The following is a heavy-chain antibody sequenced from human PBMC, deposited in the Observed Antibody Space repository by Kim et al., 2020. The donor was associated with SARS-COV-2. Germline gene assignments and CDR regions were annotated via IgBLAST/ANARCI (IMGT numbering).Heavy chain of an antibody. D-gene: IGHD3-22*01. CDR1: GGSISSGSYY. CDR3: ARGSRRGYYYDSSGYRADAFDI. J-gene: IGHJ3*02. Sequence: SETLSLTCTVSGGSISSGSYYWSWIRQPAGKGLEWIGRIYTSGSTNYNPSLKSRVTISVDTSKNQFSLKLSSVTAADTAVYYCARGSRRGYYYDSSGYRADAFDIWGQGTMVTVSS. V-gene: IGHV4-61*02. CDR2: IYTSGST.